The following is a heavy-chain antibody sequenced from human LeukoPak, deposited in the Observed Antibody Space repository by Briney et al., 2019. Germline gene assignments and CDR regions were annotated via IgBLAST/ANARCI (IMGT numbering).Heavy chain of an antibody. CDR2: MNPNSGNT. J-gene: IGHJ4*02. CDR3: ARGKGGDWHDY. Sequence: ASVKVSCKASGYTFTGYYMHWVRQATGQGLEWMGWMNPNSGNTGYAQKFQGRVTMTRNTSISTAYMELSSLRSEDTAVYYCARGKGGDWHDYWGQGTLVTVSS. V-gene: IGHV1-8*02. D-gene: IGHD2-21*02. CDR1: GYTFTGYY.